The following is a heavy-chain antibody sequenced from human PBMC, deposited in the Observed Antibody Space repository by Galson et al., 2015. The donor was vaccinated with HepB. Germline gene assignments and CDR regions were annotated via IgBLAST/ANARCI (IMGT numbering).Heavy chain of an antibody. CDR2: ISSSSSYT. CDR3: ASTADIAVVPAALAAFDI. D-gene: IGHD2-2*01. J-gene: IGHJ3*02. Sequence: SLRLSCAASGFTFSDYYMSWIRQAPGKGLEWVSYISSSSSYTNYADSVKGRFTISRDNAKNSLYLQMNSLRAEDTAVYYCASTADIAVVPAALAAFDIWGQGTMVTVSS. CDR1: GFTFSDYY. V-gene: IGHV3-11*06.